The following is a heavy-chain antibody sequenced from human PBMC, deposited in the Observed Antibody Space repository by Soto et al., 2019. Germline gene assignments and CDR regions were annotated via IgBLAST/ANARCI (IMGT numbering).Heavy chain of an antibody. CDR3: ARGTDSSFDS. CDR2: TYYRSKWYN. D-gene: IGHD1-1*01. CDR1: GDRVSRNSAA. Sequence: SQTLSLTCAISGDRVSRNSAAWNWIRQSPARGLEWLGRTYYRSKWYNDYVVSMKSRISINPDTSKNQFSLQLNSVTPEDTAVYYCARGTDSSFDSWGQGSPVTVSS. J-gene: IGHJ4*02. V-gene: IGHV6-1*01.